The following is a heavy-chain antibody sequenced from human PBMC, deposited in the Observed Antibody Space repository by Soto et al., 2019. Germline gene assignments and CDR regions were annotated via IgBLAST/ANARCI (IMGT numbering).Heavy chain of an antibody. V-gene: IGHV1-3*01. CDR1: GYTFTSYV. CDR2: INAGNGNT. D-gene: IGHD3-10*01. J-gene: IGHJ4*02. CDR3: AREHYGLWSYPAPFDH. Sequence: ASVKVSCKASGYTFTSYVVHWVRQAPGQRLEWMGWINAGNGNTNYSQKFQGRVTITRDTSASTAYMELSSLRSEDTAVSFCAREHYGLWSYPAPFDHWGQGTPVTVSS.